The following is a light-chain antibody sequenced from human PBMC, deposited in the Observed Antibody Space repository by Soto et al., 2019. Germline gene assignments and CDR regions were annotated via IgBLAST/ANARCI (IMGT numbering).Light chain of an antibody. Sequence: EIVLTQTPATLSLSPGERATISCRASQTINNYLAWYQQKPGQAPRLLIYNALYRATGIPARFSGSGSGADFALTISNLEPEDVAVYLCRKRSNSPITFGQQTCREI. V-gene: IGKV3-11*01. J-gene: IGKJ5*01. CDR3: RKRSNSPIT. CDR1: QTINNY. CDR2: NAL.